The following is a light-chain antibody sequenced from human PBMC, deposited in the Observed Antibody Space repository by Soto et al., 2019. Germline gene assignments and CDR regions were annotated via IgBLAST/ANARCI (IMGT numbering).Light chain of an antibody. CDR1: SSNIGAGFD. CDR2: GDN. V-gene: IGLV1-40*01. CDR3: QSFWI. Sequence: QSVLTQPPSVSGAPGQRVTISCTGSSSNIGAGFDVHWYQQFPGTAPKLLIYGDNNRPSGVPDRFSGSKSDTSASLTISGLQAEDEADYYGQSFWIFGGGTKLTVL. J-gene: IGLJ2*01.